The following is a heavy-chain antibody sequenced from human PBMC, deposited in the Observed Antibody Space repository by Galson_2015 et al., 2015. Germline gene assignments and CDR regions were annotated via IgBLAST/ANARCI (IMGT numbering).Heavy chain of an antibody. CDR2: ISGSGGST. J-gene: IGHJ4*02. V-gene: IGHV3-23*01. CDR1: GFTFSSYA. Sequence: SLRLSCAASGFTFSSYAMSWVRQAPGKGLEWVSAISGSGGSTYYADSVKGRFTISRDNSKNTLYLQMNSLRAEDTAVYYCAKDPAGFYCSSTSCYPYYFDYWGQGTLVTVSS. D-gene: IGHD2-2*01. CDR3: AKDPAGFYCSSTSCYPYYFDY.